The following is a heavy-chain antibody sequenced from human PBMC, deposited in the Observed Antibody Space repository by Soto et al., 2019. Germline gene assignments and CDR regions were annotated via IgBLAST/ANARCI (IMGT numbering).Heavy chain of an antibody. Sequence: GGSLRLSCAVSAFIFSDYAMSWVRQAPGKGLEWVSAISGSGSTIYYADSVKGRFTISRDNAKNSLYLQMNSLRAEDTAVYYCARDGFGDYDFWSGYYTLAFDIWGQGTMVTVSS. CDR2: ISGSGSTI. D-gene: IGHD3-3*01. V-gene: IGHV3-11*04. CDR3: ARDGFGDYDFWSGYYTLAFDI. J-gene: IGHJ3*02. CDR1: AFIFSDYA.